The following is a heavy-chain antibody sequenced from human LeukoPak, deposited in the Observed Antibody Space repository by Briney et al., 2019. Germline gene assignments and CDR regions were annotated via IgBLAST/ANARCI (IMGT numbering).Heavy chain of an antibody. CDR2: IIPIFGTA. D-gene: IGHD3-16*02. Sequence: ASVKVSCKASGGTFSSYAISWVRQAPGQGLEWMGGIIPIFGTANYAQKFQGRVTITADESTSTAYMELSSLRSEDTAVYYCARGAVTFGGVIVSLDYWGQGTPVTVSS. J-gene: IGHJ4*02. V-gene: IGHV1-69*13. CDR3: ARGAVTFGGVIVSLDY. CDR1: GGTFSSYA.